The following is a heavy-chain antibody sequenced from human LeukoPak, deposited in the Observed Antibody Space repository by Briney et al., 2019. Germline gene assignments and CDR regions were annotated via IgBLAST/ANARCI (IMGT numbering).Heavy chain of an antibody. D-gene: IGHD3-22*01. CDR2: IYYSGST. Sequence: SETLSLTCTVSGVSISSSSYYWGWIRQPPGKGLEWIGSIYYSGSTYYNPSLKSRVTISVDTSKNQFSLKLSSVTAADTAVYYCARANYYDSSGYYDGGDAFDIWGQGTMVTVSS. V-gene: IGHV4-39*07. J-gene: IGHJ3*02. CDR1: GVSISSSSYY. CDR3: ARANYYDSSGYYDGGDAFDI.